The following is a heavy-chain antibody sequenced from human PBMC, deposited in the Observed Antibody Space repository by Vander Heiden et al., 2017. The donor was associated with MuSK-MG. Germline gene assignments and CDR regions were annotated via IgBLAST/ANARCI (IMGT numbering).Heavy chain of an antibody. CDR1: GYTFTSYG. CDR2: ISAYNGNT. D-gene: IGHD7-27*01. V-gene: IGHV1-18*01. Sequence: QVQLVQSGAEVKKPGASVKVSCKASGYTFTSYGISWVRQAPGQGLEWMGWISAYNGNTNYAQKLQGRVTMTTDTSTSTAYMELRSLRSDDTAVYYCVSNNWGAPSDWYFDLWGRGTLVTVSS. CDR3: VSNNWGAPSDWYFDL. J-gene: IGHJ2*01.